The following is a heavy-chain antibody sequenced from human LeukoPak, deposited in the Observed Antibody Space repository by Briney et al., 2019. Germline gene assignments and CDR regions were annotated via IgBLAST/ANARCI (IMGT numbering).Heavy chain of an antibody. V-gene: IGHV3-11*04. J-gene: IGHJ3*02. Sequence: PGGSLRLSCVAPGFILNDYYMYWIRQAPGAGLEWVSYISSSGSTIYYSDSVKGRFTISRDNAKNSLYLQMNSLRAEDTAVYYCARIISGYDAFDIWGQGTMVTVSS. CDR3: ARIISGYDAFDI. D-gene: IGHD3-22*01. CDR1: GFILNDYY. CDR2: ISSSGSTI.